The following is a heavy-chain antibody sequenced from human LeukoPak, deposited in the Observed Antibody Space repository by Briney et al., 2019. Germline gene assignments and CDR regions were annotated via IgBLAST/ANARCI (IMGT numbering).Heavy chain of an antibody. CDR2: IIPMFGTA. V-gene: IGHV1-69*13. D-gene: IGHD3-10*01. CDR1: GGTFKNYA. J-gene: IGHJ4*02. Sequence: SVKVSCKASGGTFKNYAISRVRQAPGQGLEWMGGIIPMFGTANYAQKFQGRVTITADESTSTAYMELSYLRSEDTAVYYCATTPGKLWFGELSRWGQGTLVTVSS. CDR3: ATTPGKLWFGELSR.